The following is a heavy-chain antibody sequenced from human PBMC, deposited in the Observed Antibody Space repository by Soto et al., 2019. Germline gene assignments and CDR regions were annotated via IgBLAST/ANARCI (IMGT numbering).Heavy chain of an antibody. V-gene: IGHV1-69*05. D-gene: IGHD4-17*01. CDR3: ARGRGDYGYYYYMDV. Sequence: SVKVSCKASGGTFSSYAISWVRQAPGQGLEWMGGIIPICGTANYAQKFQGRVTMTRDDSTSTAYMELSSLRSEDTAVYYCARGRGDYGYYYYMDVWGKGTTVTAP. CDR2: IIPICGTA. CDR1: GGTFSSYA. J-gene: IGHJ6*03.